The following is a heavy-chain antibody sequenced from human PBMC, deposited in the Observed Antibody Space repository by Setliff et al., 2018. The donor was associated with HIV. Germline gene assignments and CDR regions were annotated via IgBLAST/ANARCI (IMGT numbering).Heavy chain of an antibody. CDR3: AREKYGDKFDY. J-gene: IGHJ4*02. CDR2: LASYNDDA. Sequence: GASVKVSCKASGYTFTNYGITWVRQAPGHGLEWMGWLASYNDDANYAQNLQGRVTMTTDKSTSTAYMELRSLRSDDTAVYYCAREKYGDKFDYWGQGTLVTVSS. V-gene: IGHV1-18*01. CDR1: GYTFTNYG. D-gene: IGHD2-8*01.